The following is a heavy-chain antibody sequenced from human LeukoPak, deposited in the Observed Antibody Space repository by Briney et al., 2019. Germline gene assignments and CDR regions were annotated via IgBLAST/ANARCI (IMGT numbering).Heavy chain of an antibody. CDR3: ARGSDSSTFRPCDS. CDR1: GFTFSNYW. J-gene: IGHJ5*01. Sequence: GGSLRPSCAASGFTFSNYWMTWVRQAPGKGLEWVANIKQDGSETYYLDSVKGRITISRDNSRNSLYLQMNSLRAEDTAVYYCARGSDSSTFRPCDSWGQGTLVTVSS. D-gene: IGHD6-13*01. V-gene: IGHV3-7*01. CDR2: IKQDGSET.